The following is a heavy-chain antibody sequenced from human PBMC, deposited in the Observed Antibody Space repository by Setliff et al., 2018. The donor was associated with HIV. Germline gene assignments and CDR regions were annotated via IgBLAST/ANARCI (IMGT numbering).Heavy chain of an antibody. V-gene: IGHV3-21*06. Sequence: PGGSLRLSCAASGFTFSSYSMNWVRQAPGKGLEWVSSISSGSTHIFSADSLKGRFTISRDNGKNSLYLQMNSLRAEDTAVYCCARGGKLQYFDWPSYAMDVWGQGTTVTVSS. J-gene: IGHJ6*02. CDR2: ISSGSTHI. D-gene: IGHD3-9*01. CDR1: GFTFSSYS. CDR3: ARGGKLQYFDWPSYAMDV.